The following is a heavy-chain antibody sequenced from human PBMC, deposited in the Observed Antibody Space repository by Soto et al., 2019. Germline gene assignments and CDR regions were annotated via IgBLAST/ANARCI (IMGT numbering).Heavy chain of an antibody. V-gene: IGHV4-30-4*08. CDR1: GASTGSGDDY. D-gene: IGHD2-2*01. CDR3: AKYQPTDIDL. J-gene: IGHJ5*02. CDR2: ISDSGST. Sequence: SETLSLTCSVYGASTGSGDDYWTWIRQSPGKGLEWIGYISDSGSTFYNPSLRSRLTIALDTSKNHFSLKLNSVTAADTAVYYCAKYQPTDIDLWGQGIPLTVSS.